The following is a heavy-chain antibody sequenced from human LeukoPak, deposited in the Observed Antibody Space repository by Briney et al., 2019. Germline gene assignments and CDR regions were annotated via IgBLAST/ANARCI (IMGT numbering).Heavy chain of an antibody. CDR3: AKDRGPTMIDAFDI. J-gene: IGHJ3*02. Sequence: GGSLRLSCAASGFTFSSYWMHWVRQAPGKGLVWVSRINGDGTITRYADSVKGRFTVSRDNSKNTLYLQMNSLRAEDTAVYYCAKDRGPTMIDAFDIWGQGTMVTVSS. D-gene: IGHD3-22*01. V-gene: IGHV3-74*01. CDR2: INGDGTIT. CDR1: GFTFSSYW.